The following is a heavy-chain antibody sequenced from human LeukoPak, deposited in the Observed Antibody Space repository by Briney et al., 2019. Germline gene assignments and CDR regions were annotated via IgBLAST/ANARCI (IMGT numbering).Heavy chain of an antibody. D-gene: IGHD5-18*01. Sequence: PSETLSLTCTVSGGSISSSSYYWGWIRQPPGKGLEWIGSIYYSGSTYYNPSLKSRVTISVDTSKNQFSLKLSSVTAADTAMYYCARERMDTAMDSGGQASPVTVSS. CDR2: IYYSGST. V-gene: IGHV4-39*01. J-gene: IGHJ4*02. CDR3: ARERMDTAMDS. CDR1: GGSISSSSYY.